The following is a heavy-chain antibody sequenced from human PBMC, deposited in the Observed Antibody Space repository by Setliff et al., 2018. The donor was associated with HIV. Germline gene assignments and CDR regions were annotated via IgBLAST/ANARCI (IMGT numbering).Heavy chain of an antibody. Sequence: ASVKVSCKVSGYTLTELSMHWVRQAPGKGLEWMGGFDTEDGETIYAQKFQGRVTMTEDTSTDTAYMELSSLRSEDMAVYYCATEDTARVTRRWAIYESGWFDPWGQGTLVTVSS. J-gene: IGHJ5*02. V-gene: IGHV1-24*01. CDR2: FDTEDGET. D-gene: IGHD5-18*01. CDR3: ATEDTARVTRRWAIYESGWFDP. CDR1: GYTLTELS.